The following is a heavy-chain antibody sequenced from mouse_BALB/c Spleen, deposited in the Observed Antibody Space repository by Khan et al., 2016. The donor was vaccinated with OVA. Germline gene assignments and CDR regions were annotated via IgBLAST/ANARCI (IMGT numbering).Heavy chain of an antibody. Sequence: QVQLKQSGAELARPGASVKMSCKASGYTFTSYTIHWIKKRPGQGLEWIGYINPSNGYTNYNQKFKDKATLTTDKSSTTAYLQLSSQPSDDSAVYNCVRDGAYHRNDGWFAYWGQGTLVTVSA. CDR3: VRDGAYHRNDGWFAY. V-gene: IGHV1-4*01. CDR1: GYTFTSYT. CDR2: INPSNGYT. D-gene: IGHD2-14*01. J-gene: IGHJ3*01.